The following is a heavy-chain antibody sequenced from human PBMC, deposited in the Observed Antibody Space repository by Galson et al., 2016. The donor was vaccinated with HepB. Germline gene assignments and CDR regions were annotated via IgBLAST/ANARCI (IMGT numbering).Heavy chain of an antibody. CDR2: ISFDGRQK. V-gene: IGHV3-30*18. D-gene: IGHD2-21*01. J-gene: IGHJ3*02. CDR1: RFTFGDYA. CDR3: VKDIERRVMLDAFDM. Sequence: SLRLSCAASRFTFGDYAMHWVRQGPGKGLEWVAIISFDGRQKFYADSVTGRFTISRDNSKDTLYLQMDSLRVDDTAMYYCVKDIERRVMLDAFDMWGQGTMVSVAS.